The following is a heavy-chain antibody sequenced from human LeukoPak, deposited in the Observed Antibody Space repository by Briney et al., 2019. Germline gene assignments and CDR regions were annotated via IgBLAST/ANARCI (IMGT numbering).Heavy chain of an antibody. CDR1: GYTLTELS. CDR2: FDPEDGET. Sequence: ASVKVSCKVSGYTLTELSMHWVRQAPGKGLEWMGGFDPEDGETIYAQKFQGGVTMTEDTSTDTAYMELSSLRSEDTAVYYCARDRGYSSSWYSYFDYWGQGTLVTVSS. CDR3: ARDRGYSSSWYSYFDY. V-gene: IGHV1-24*01. D-gene: IGHD6-13*01. J-gene: IGHJ4*02.